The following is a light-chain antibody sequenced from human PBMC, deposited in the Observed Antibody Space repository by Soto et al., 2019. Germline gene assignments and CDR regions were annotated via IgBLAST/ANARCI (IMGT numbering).Light chain of an antibody. CDR2: DVT. CDR3: SSYKTISTYV. Sequence: QSVLTQPASVSGSPGQSIAISCTGTSSDVGSYNYVSWYQQHPDKAPKLILYDVTNRPSGVSNRFSGSKSGNTASLTISGLQAEDEAAYYCSSYKTISTYVFGTGTKVTVL. V-gene: IGLV2-14*01. J-gene: IGLJ1*01. CDR1: SSDVGSYNY.